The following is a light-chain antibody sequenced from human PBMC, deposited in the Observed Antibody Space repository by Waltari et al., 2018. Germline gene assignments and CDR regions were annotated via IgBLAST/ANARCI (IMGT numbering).Light chain of an antibody. CDR1: QGISSY. Sequence: AIRMTQSPSSLSASTGDRVTITCRASQGISSYLAWYQQKPGKAPKLLIYAASTLQSGVPSRFSGSGSGTDFTLTISCLQSEDFATYYCQQYYSYPITFGQGTRLEIK. J-gene: IGKJ5*01. V-gene: IGKV1-8*01. CDR2: AAS. CDR3: QQYYSYPIT.